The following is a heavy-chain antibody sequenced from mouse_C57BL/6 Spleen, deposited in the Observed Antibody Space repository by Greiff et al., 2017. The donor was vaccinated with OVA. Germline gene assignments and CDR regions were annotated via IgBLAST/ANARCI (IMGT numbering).Heavy chain of an antibody. V-gene: IGHV2-6*03. D-gene: IGHD1-1*01. Sequence: QVQLKESGPGLVAPSQSLSITCTVSGFSLTSYGVHWVRQPPGKGLEWLVVIWSDGSTTYNSALISSLSISKDNSKSQVFLKMNSLQTDDTAMYYCARSITTVVATGHYYAMDYWGQGTSVTVSS. J-gene: IGHJ4*01. CDR2: IWSDGST. CDR1: GFSLTSYG. CDR3: ARSITTVVATGHYYAMDY.